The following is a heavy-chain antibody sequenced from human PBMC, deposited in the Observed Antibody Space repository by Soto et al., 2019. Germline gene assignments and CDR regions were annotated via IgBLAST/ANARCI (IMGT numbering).Heavy chain of an antibody. CDR2: IYYSGST. D-gene: IGHD4-17*01. V-gene: IGHV4-31*03. CDR1: GGSISSGGYY. J-gene: IGHJ3*02. CDR3: ARDGDYGDYGLGDAFDI. Sequence: PSETLSLTCTVSGGSISSGGYYWSWIRQHPGKGLEWIGYIYYSGSTYYNPSLKSRVTISVDTSKNQFSLKLSSVTAADTAVYYCARDGDYGDYGLGDAFDIWGQGTMVTVSS.